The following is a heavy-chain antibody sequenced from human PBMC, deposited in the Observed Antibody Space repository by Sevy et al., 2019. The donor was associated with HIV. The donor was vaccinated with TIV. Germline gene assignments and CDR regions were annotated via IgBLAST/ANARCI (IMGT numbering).Heavy chain of an antibody. V-gene: IGHV3-30-3*01. D-gene: IGHD5-12*01. J-gene: IGHJ4*02. Sequence: GRSLRLSCAASGFTFSSYAMHWVRQAPGKGLEWVAVISYDGSNKYYADSVKGRFTISRDNSKNTLYLQMNSLRAEDTAVYYCARSRDIVATTDDYFDYWGQGTLVTVSS. CDR1: GFTFSSYA. CDR3: ARSRDIVATTDDYFDY. CDR2: ISYDGSNK.